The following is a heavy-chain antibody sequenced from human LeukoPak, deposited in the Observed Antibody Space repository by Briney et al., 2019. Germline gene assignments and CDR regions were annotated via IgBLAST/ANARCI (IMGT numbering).Heavy chain of an antibody. V-gene: IGHV4-39*07. J-gene: IGHJ3*02. CDR3: ARPLLYYDILTGYSMGAFDI. D-gene: IGHD3-9*01. Sequence: SETLSLTCKVSGGLISSSSYYWGWIRQPPGKGLEWIGSIHSSGTTYRNPSLKSRVTISVDTSKNQFSLKLSSVTAADTAVYYCARPLLYYDILTGYSMGAFDIWGQGTMVTVSS. CDR1: GGLISSSSYY. CDR2: IHSSGTT.